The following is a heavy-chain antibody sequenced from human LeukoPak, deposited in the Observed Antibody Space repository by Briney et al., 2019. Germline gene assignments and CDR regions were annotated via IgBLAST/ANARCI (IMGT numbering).Heavy chain of an antibody. CDR3: ARSTLADLWSGNYIHPFEY. Sequence: GGSLRLSCAASGFTFSSYDMNWVRQAPGRGLEWVSSISSSSGYIYYAGSVKGRFTISKDNAKNSLYLQMNSLRAEDTAVYYCARSTLADLWSGNYIHPFEYWGQGTLVTVSS. J-gene: IGHJ4*02. V-gene: IGHV3-21*01. CDR1: GFTFSSYD. D-gene: IGHD3-3*01. CDR2: ISSSSGYI.